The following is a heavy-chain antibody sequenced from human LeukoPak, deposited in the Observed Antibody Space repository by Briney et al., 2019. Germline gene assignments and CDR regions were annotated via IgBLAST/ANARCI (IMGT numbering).Heavy chain of an antibody. CDR2: IYSAGST. V-gene: IGHV3-53*01. CDR3: ARRAGAYTHPYDY. CDR1: GFTVSSNS. J-gene: IGHJ4*02. D-gene: IGHD3-16*01. Sequence: GGSLRLSCTVSGFTVSSNSMSWVRQAPGKGLEWVSFIYSAGSTHYSDSAKGRFTISIDNSKNTLYLQMNSLRAEDTAVYYCARRAGAYTHPYDYWGQGTLVTVSP.